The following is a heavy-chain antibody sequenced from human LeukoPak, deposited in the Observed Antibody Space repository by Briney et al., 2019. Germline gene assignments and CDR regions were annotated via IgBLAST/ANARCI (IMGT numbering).Heavy chain of an antibody. CDR2: IYYSGST. V-gene: IGHV4-31*03. J-gene: IGHJ3*01. D-gene: IGHD1-26*01. CDR3: AGRMVGDGVDVFNL. Sequence: PSETLSLTCTVSGGSISSGGYYWSWIRQHPGKGLEWIGYIYYSGSTYYNPSLESRVTISSVTPKNQFSLELRSVTAADTAVYYCAGRMVGDGVDVFNLWGHGTKVIVSS. CDR1: GGSISSGGYY.